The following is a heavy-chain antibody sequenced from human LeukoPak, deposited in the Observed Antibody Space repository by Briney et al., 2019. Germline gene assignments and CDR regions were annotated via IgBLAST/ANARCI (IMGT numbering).Heavy chain of an antibody. Sequence: SETLSLTCTVSGGSISSGGYYWSWIRQHPGKGLEWIGYIYYSGSTYYNPSLKSRVTISVDTSKNQFSLKLSSVTAADTAVYYCARGYVDTAMVTDYWGQGTLVTVSS. CDR1: GGSISSGGYY. J-gene: IGHJ4*02. CDR2: IYYSGST. V-gene: IGHV4-31*03. D-gene: IGHD5-18*01. CDR3: ARGYVDTAMVTDY.